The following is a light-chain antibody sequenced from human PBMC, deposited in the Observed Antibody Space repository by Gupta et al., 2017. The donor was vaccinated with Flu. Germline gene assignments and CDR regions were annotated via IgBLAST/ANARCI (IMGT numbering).Light chain of an antibody. V-gene: IGKV1-5*03. CDR2: KAS. Sequence: DIRMTPSPSTLSASIGDTFTISCRASQNIDEWLAWYQLKPGKAPKLLIYKASTLENGVPSRFSGSGAGAKFTLTINNLQRDDSASYCCQQYFSYRSFGQGTKVEIK. CDR3: QQYFSYRS. CDR1: QNIDEW. J-gene: IGKJ1*01.